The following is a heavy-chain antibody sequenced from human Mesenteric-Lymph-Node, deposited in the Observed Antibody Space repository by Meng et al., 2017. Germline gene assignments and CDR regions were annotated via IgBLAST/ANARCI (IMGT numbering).Heavy chain of an antibody. Sequence: VPQVECGAGWKKPGHSVKVSCKASGGTFSSYAISWVRQAPGQGLEWMGGIIPIFGTANYAQKFQGRVTITADESTSTAYMELSSLRSEDTAVYYCARGPDYYDSSGYFDYWGQGTLVTVSS. CDR1: GGTFSSYA. V-gene: IGHV1-69*01. CDR3: ARGPDYYDSSGYFDY. D-gene: IGHD3-22*01. CDR2: IIPIFGTA. J-gene: IGHJ4*02.